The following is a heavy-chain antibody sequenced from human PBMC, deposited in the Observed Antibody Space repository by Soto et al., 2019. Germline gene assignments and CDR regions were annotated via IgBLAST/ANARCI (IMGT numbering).Heavy chain of an antibody. CDR3: ARESHDILTGPPWVWYFDL. J-gene: IGHJ2*01. CDR1: GGSFSGYY. D-gene: IGHD3-9*01. Sequence: QVQLQQWGAGPLRPLETLSLTCGVSGGSFSGYYWAWIRQSPGKGLEWIGEINDRGSINYNPSLKSRVSISVDTSKNHYSLHLRSVPAADTAVYYCARESHDILTGPPWVWYFDLWGRGTLVTVSS. V-gene: IGHV4-34*01. CDR2: INDRGSI.